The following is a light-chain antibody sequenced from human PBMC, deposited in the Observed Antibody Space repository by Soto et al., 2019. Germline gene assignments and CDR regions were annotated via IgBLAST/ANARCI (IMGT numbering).Light chain of an antibody. CDR1: QGISSY. Sequence: IQLTHSPSSLSASVGDRVTITCRASQGISSYLAWYQQKPGKAPKLLIYAASTLQSGVPSRFSGSGSGIDFTLTISSLQREDFATYYCQQLNSYPITFGQGTRLEI. CDR2: AAS. J-gene: IGKJ5*01. V-gene: IGKV1-9*01. CDR3: QQLNSYPIT.